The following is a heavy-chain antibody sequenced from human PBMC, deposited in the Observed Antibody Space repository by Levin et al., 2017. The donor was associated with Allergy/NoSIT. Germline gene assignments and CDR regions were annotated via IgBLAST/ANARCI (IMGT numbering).Heavy chain of an antibody. J-gene: IGHJ4*02. CDR3: ARGHCSGGSCHFAAPFDY. V-gene: IGHV1-46*01. CDR1: GYSFTDYY. Sequence: ESLKISCKASGYSFTDYYVDWMRQAPGQGLEWMGIINPSVGGTTYAQKFQGRVTMTRDTSTSTVYMELSSLRSEDTAVYYCARGHCSGGSCHFAAPFDYWGQGTLVTVSS. D-gene: IGHD2-15*01. CDR2: INPSVGGT.